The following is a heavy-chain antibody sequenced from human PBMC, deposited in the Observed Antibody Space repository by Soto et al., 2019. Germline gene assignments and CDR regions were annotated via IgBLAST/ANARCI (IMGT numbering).Heavy chain of an antibody. D-gene: IGHD6-13*01. CDR3: AQGIAAVGIDY. V-gene: IGHV3-74*01. Sequence: GGSLRLSCAASGFTFSSYWMHWVRQAPGKGLEWVSRINSDGSSTSYADSVKGRFTISRDNAKNTLYLQMNSLRAEDTAVYYCAQGIAAVGIDYWGQGTLVTVSS. CDR2: INSDGSST. J-gene: IGHJ4*02. CDR1: GFTFSSYW.